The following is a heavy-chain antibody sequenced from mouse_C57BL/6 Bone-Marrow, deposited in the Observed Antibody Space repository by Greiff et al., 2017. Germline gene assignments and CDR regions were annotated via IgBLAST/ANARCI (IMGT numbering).Heavy chain of an antibody. V-gene: IGHV1-64*01. CDR1: GYTFTSYW. J-gene: IGHJ1*03. Sequence: QVQLQQPGAELVKPGASVKLSCKATGYTFTSYWMHWVKQRPGHGLEWIGMIHPNSGSTNYNEKFKSKATLTVDKSSSTAYMQLSSLTSENSAVYYCARSVNPAGSYEVWGKGTTVTVTS. D-gene: IGHD1-1*02. CDR3: ARSVNPAGSYEV. CDR2: IHPNSGST.